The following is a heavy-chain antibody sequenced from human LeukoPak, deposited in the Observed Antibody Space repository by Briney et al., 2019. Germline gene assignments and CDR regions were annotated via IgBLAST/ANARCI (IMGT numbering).Heavy chain of an antibody. CDR1: GGSISSYY. J-gene: IGHJ4*02. CDR2: IYYSGST. Sequence: SETLSLTCTVSGGSISSYYWSWIRQPPGKGLEWIGYIYYSGSTNYNPSLKSRVTISVDTSKNQFSLKLSSVTAADTAVYYCAKEAGSSGPKGGLHEDWGQGTLVTVSS. CDR3: AKEAGSSGPKGGLHED. D-gene: IGHD3-22*01. V-gene: IGHV4-59*01.